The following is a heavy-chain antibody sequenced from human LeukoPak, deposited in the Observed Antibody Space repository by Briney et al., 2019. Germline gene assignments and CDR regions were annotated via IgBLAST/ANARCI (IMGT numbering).Heavy chain of an antibody. CDR1: GFTFSNSA. J-gene: IGHJ4*02. D-gene: IGHD6-19*01. V-gene: IGHV3-21*01. CDR2: ISSSSSYI. CDR3: ARERVLAVADYFDY. Sequence: GGSLRLSCAASGFTFSNSAMSWVRQAPGKGLEWVSSISSSSSYIYYADSVKGRFTISRDNAKNSLYLQMNSLRAEDTAVYYCARERVLAVADYFDYWGQGTLVTVSS.